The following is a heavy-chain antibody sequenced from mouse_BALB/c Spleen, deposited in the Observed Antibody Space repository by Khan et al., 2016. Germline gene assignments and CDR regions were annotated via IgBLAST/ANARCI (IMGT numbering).Heavy chain of an antibody. V-gene: IGHV14-3*02. J-gene: IGHJ4*01. CDR3: ARYYYGSSYAMDY. D-gene: IGHD1-1*01. CDR2: IDPANGNT. Sequence: VQLQQSGAELVKPGASVKLSCTASGFNIKDTYMHWVKQRPEQGLEWIGRIDPANGNTKYDPKFQGKATITADPSSNTAYLQLRSLTSEDTAVYYCARYYYGSSYAMDYWGQGTSVTVSS. CDR1: GFNIKDTY.